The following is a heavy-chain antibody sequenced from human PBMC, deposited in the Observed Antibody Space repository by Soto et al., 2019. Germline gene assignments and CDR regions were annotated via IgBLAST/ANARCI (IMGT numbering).Heavy chain of an antibody. J-gene: IGHJ3*02. CDR1: GFTFSSYS. CDR3: ARTATYDYGVQASDAFDI. V-gene: IGHV3-48*01. D-gene: IGHD4-17*01. CDR2: ISSSSSTI. Sequence: PGGSLRLSCAASGFTFSSYSMNWVRQAPGKGLEWVSYISSSSSTIYYADSVKGRFTISRDNAKNSLYLQMNSLRAEDTAVYYCARTATYDYGVQASDAFDIWGQGTMVTVSS.